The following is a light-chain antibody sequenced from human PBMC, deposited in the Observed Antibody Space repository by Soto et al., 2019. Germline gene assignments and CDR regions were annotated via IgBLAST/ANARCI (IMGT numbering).Light chain of an antibody. V-gene: IGLV2-8*01. CDR1: SSDISDNKY. J-gene: IGLJ1*01. Sequence: QSALTQPPSASGSPGQSVTISCTGTSSDISDNKYVSWFQQHPGKAPKVSIYEVNKRASGVPDRFSGSKSGNTASLTVSGLRADDEADYYCNSYVGSNNYVFGTGTKV. CDR3: NSYVGSNNYV. CDR2: EVN.